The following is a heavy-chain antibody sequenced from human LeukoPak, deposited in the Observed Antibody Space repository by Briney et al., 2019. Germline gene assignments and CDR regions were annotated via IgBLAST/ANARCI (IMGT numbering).Heavy chain of an antibody. Sequence: SETLSLTCTVSGGSVSSNSFYWTWIRQPPGKGLEWIGYIYYSGNSNYNPSLKSRVTISVDTSKNQFSLKLSSVTAADTAVYYCARGQGNLRKYQLRWFDPWGQGTLVTVSS. CDR3: ARGQGNLRKYQLRWFDP. J-gene: IGHJ5*02. V-gene: IGHV4-61*01. CDR2: IYYSGNS. CDR1: GGSVSSNSFY. D-gene: IGHD2-2*01.